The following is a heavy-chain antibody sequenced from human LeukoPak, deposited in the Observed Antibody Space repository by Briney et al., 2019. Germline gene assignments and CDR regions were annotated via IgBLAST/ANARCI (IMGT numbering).Heavy chain of an antibody. CDR1: GFTFRTYC. CDR3: VRDFRSADY. CDR2: ICPDGTVT. J-gene: IGHJ4*02. V-gene: IGHV3-74*01. Sequence: GGSLRLSCAASGFTFRTYCMHWVRQAPGKGPMWVSRICPDGTVTNYADSVKARFIISRDNARNTVYLQMNSLRVEDTAVYYCVRDFRSADYWGQGTLVTVSS.